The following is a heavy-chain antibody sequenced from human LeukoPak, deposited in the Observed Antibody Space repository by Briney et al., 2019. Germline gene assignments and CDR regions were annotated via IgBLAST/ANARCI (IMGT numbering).Heavy chain of an antibody. CDR2: IITSGRAI. CDR3: ARVPLYDRSGYYFDY. CDR1: EFTFSNYN. Sequence: GSLRLSCAASEFTFSNYNMNWVRQAPGKGLEWVSCIITSGRAIFYADSVKGRFTISRDNAKNSLFLQMNSLRDEDTAVYYCARVPLYDRSGYYFDYWGLGTLVTVSS. V-gene: IGHV3-48*02. J-gene: IGHJ4*02. D-gene: IGHD3-22*01.